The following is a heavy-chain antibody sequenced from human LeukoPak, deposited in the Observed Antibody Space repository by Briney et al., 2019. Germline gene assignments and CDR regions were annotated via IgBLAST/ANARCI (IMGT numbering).Heavy chain of an antibody. CDR1: GGSMSSYY. D-gene: IGHD4-11*01. V-gene: IGHV4-4*07. CDR2: IYTSGST. CDR3: ARGIYSNSLGSLYFHY. J-gene: IGHJ4*02. Sequence: SETLSLTCTVSGGSMSSYYWSWIRQPAGKGLEWIGRIYTSGSTNYNPSLKSRVTMSVDTSKNQFSLKLSSVTAADTAVYYCARGIYSNSLGSLYFHYWGQGTLVTVSS.